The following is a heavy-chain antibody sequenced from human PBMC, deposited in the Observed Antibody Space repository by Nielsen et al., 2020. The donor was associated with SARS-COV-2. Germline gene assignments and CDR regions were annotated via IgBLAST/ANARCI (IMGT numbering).Heavy chain of an antibody. D-gene: IGHD6-19*01. CDR2: FDPEDGET. CDR1: GYTLTELC. CDR3: ATEFAAIAVAGTLFY. V-gene: IGHV1-24*01. Sequence: ASVKVSCKVSGYTLTELCMHWVRQAPGEGLEWMGGFDPEDGETIYAQKFQGRVTMTEDTSTDTAYMELSSLRSEDTAVYYCATEFAAIAVAGTLFYWGQGTLVTVSS. J-gene: IGHJ4*02.